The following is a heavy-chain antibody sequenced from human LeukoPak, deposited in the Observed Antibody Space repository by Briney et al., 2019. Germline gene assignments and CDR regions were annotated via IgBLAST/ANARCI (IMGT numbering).Heavy chain of an antibody. CDR2: IYYSGSA. D-gene: IGHD4-17*01. CDR1: GGSISSYY. J-gene: IGHJ4*02. Sequence: SETLSLTCTVSGGSISSYYWSWIRQPPGKGLEWIGYIYYSGSANYNPSLKSRVTISVDTSKNQFSLKLSSVTAADTAVYYCARVATTVTLFDYWGQGTLVTVSS. CDR3: ARVATTVTLFDY. V-gene: IGHV4-59*01.